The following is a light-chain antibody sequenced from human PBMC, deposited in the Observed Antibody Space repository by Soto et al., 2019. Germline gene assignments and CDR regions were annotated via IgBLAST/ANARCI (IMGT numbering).Light chain of an antibody. CDR1: SSDVGRYNY. V-gene: IGLV2-14*01. J-gene: IGLJ1*01. CDR2: EVS. Sequence: QSALTQPASVSGSLGQSIAISCTGTSSDVGRYNYVSWYQQHPGKAPKLMIYEVSNRPSGVSNRFSGSKSGNTASLTISGLQAEDEADYYCSAYTTTSTTLYVFGSGTKVTVL. CDR3: SAYTTTSTTLYV.